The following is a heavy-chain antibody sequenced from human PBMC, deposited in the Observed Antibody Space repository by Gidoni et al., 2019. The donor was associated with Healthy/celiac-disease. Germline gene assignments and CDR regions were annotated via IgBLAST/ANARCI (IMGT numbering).Heavy chain of an antibody. Sequence: EVQLVEHGGGLVQPGGSVRLSWAVLGFPLVRYWLSWVRHDPGKGLEWVANIKQDGSEKYYVDSVKGRFTISRDNAKNSLYLQMNSLRAEYTAVYYCARDRFFRGEEVLSDAFDIWGQGTMVTVSS. V-gene: IGHV3-7*01. CDR2: IKQDGSEK. J-gene: IGHJ3*02. CDR1: GFPLVRYW. D-gene: IGHD3-3*01. CDR3: ARDRFFRGEEVLSDAFDI.